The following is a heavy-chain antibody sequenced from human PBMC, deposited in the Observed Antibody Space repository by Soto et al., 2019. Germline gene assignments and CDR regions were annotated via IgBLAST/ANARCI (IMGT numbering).Heavy chain of an antibody. J-gene: IGHJ6*02. V-gene: IGHV4-34*01. CDR1: GGSLSGVY. Sequence: SETLSLTCVVYGGSLSGVYWTWIRQPPGKGLEWIGEINHSGSTNYSPSLESRVTISLDTSNNQFSLKLSSVTAADTAVYYCARGPGYSYGYSVYYYYYGMDVWGQGTTVTVSS. D-gene: IGHD5-18*01. CDR2: INHSGST. CDR3: ARGPGYSYGYSVYYYYYGMDV.